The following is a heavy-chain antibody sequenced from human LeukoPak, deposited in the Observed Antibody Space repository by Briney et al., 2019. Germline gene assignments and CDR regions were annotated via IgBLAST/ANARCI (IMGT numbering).Heavy chain of an antibody. V-gene: IGHV7-4-1*01. CDR2: INTKTGKP. CDR3: ARDPEYSSNSNAFDI. CDR1: GYTFTSHA. Sequence: ASVKVSCKAPGYTFTSHAMDWVRQAPGQGLEWMGWINTKTGKPTYAQGFTGRFVFSLDTSVSTAYLQISSLKAEDTAVYYCARDPEYSSNSNAFDIWGQGTLVTVSS. D-gene: IGHD6-6*01. J-gene: IGHJ3*02.